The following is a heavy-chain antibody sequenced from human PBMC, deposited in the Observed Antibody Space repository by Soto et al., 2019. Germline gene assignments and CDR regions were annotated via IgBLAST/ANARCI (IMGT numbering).Heavy chain of an antibody. V-gene: IGHV4-59*01. J-gene: IGHJ6*04. Sequence: SETLSRTCTVCGGAIISYYCSWMREAPWEGLEWIGYIYNSGSSNYSPSLKSRVKITLDTPKNEFSLKLSSVTAADTALYDSASTRGTYSSGYYVFVMDVCG. CDR1: GGAIISYY. D-gene: IGHD5-18*01. CDR2: IYNSGSS. CDR3: ASTRGTYSSGYYVFVMDV.